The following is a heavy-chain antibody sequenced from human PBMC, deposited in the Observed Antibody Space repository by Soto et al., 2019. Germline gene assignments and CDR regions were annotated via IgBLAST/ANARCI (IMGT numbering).Heavy chain of an antibody. CDR1: GGTFSSFA. Sequence: QVHLVQSGAEVKKPGSSVSVSCKASGGTFSSFAITWVRQAPGQGFEWMGEIIPIFDTRNYAQKFQGRLTFTVDESTNTAYMELSSLRSEATAVYYCAEPGYNESHGLKLRFSGFDPWGQGTLVTVSS. J-gene: IGHJ5*02. V-gene: IGHV1-69*01. CDR2: IIPIFDTR. D-gene: IGHD5-12*01. CDR3: AEPGYNESHGLKLRFSGFDP.